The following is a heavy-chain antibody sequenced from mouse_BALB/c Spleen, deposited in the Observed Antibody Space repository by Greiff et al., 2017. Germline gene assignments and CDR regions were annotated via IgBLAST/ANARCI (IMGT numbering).Heavy chain of an antibody. CDR2: ISSGGSYT. Sequence: EVQVVESGGDLVKPGGSLKLSCAASGFTFSSYGMSWVRQTPDKRLEWVATISSGGSYTYYPDSVKGRFTISRDNAKNTLYLQMSSLKSEDTAMYYCARTYDYDVDYFDYWGQGTTLTVSS. CDR3: ARTYDYDVDYFDY. CDR1: GFTFSSYG. D-gene: IGHD2-4*01. V-gene: IGHV5-6*01. J-gene: IGHJ2*01.